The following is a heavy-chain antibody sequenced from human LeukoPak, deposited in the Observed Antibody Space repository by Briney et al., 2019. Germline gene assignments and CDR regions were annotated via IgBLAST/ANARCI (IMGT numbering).Heavy chain of an antibody. Sequence: GGSLRLSCAASGFTFSSYSIHWVRQAPGKGLEWVAVISYDGSNKYYADSVKGRFTISRDNSKNTLYLQMNSLRAEDTAVYYCAKISHSGYHDYWGQGTLVTVSS. D-gene: IGHD3-22*01. CDR3: AKISHSGYHDY. J-gene: IGHJ4*02. V-gene: IGHV3-30*18. CDR1: GFTFSSYS. CDR2: ISYDGSNK.